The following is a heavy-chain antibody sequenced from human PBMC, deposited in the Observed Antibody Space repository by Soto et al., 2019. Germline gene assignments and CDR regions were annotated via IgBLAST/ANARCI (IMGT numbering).Heavy chain of an antibody. D-gene: IGHD6-19*01. CDR3: ARDTKAVAGTAYFQH. CDR2: IWYDGSNK. V-gene: IGHV3-33*01. Sequence: GGSLRLSCAASGFTFSSYGMHWVRQAPGKGLEWVAVIWYDGSNKYYADSVKGRFTISRDNSKNTLYLQMNSLRAEDTAVYYCARDTKAVAGTAYFQHWGQGTLVTVSS. CDR1: GFTFSSYG. J-gene: IGHJ1*01.